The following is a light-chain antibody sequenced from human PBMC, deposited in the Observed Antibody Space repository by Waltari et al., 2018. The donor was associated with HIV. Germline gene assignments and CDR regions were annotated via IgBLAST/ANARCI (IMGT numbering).Light chain of an antibody. CDR1: SSDVGGYNY. Sequence: QSALTQPRSVSGSPGQSVTMSCSGTSSDVGGYNYVSWYQQHPGKAPKLMIYDVNKRPSGVPDRFSGSKSGNTASLTISGLQAEDEADYYCNSYTRSDTWVFGGGTKLTVL. CDR2: DVN. J-gene: IGLJ3*02. CDR3: NSYTRSDTWV. V-gene: IGLV2-11*01.